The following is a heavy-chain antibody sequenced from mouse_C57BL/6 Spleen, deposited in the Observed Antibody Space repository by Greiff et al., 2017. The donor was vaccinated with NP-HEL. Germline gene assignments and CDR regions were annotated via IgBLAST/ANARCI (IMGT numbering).Heavy chain of an antibody. CDR1: GYTFTSYW. CDR2: IDPSDSYT. J-gene: IGHJ2*01. V-gene: IGHV1-50*01. D-gene: IGHD1-1*01. Sequence: QVQLQQPGAELVKPGASVKLSCKASGYTFTSYWMQWVKQRPGQGLEWIGEIDPSDSYTNYNQKFKGKATLTVDTSSSTAYMQLSSLTSEDSAVYYCARFITTVVALDYWGQGTTLTVSS. CDR3: ARFITTVVALDY.